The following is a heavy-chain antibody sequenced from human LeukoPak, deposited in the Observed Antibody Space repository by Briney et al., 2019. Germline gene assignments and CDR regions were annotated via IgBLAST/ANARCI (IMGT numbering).Heavy chain of an antibody. D-gene: IGHD2-8*01. Sequence: SETLSLTCAVSGYSITSGYYWGWIRQPPGKGLEWIGSIYHSGSTYYNPSLKSRVTISVDTSKNQFSLKLSSVTAADTAVYYCAGIPDVLMVYSHAFDIWGQGTMATVSS. CDR2: IYHSGST. V-gene: IGHV4-38-2*01. CDR3: AGIPDVLMVYSHAFDI. CDR1: GYSITSGYY. J-gene: IGHJ3*02.